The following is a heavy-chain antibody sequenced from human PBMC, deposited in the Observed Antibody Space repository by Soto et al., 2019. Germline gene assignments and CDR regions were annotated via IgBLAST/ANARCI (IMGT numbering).Heavy chain of an antibody. CDR1: GFTFSNAW. V-gene: IGHV3-15*07. CDR3: TTEYDILTGYYGYYYYGMDV. J-gene: IGHJ6*02. CDR2: IKSKTDGGTT. D-gene: IGHD3-9*01. Sequence: GGSLRLSCAASGFTFSNAWMNWVRQAPGKGLEWVGRIKSKTDGGTTDYAAPVKGRFTISRDDSKNTVYLQMNSLKTEETAVYYCTTEYDILTGYYGYYYYGMDVWGQGTTVTVSS.